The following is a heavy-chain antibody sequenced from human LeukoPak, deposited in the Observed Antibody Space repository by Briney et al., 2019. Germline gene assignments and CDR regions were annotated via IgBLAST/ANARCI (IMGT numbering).Heavy chain of an antibody. V-gene: IGHV3-23*01. CDR2: FSAGGDLT. CDR1: GFTLDTNA. CDR3: AKQTNFWRSFDY. Sequence: GGSLRLSCAASGFTLDTNAMSWVRQAPGKGLEWVSAFSAGGDLTYYADSVKGRFTISRDNSKNTLYLQMNSVRVEDTAVYYCAKQTNFWRSFDYWGQGTLVTVSS. D-gene: IGHD3-3*01. J-gene: IGHJ4*02.